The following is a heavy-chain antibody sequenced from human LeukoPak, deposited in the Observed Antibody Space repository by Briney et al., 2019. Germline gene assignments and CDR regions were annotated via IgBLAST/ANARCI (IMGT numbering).Heavy chain of an antibody. CDR2: IKPDGSYT. D-gene: IGHD6-19*01. CDR3: ARDYSSVPEY. Sequence: GGSLRFSCAASGFPFSGYWMYWLRQAPGKGMVWVSRIKPDGSYTSYADFVKGRFTTSRDNAKNTLYLQLSSLRAEDTAVYYCARDYSSVPEYWGQGTLVTVSS. CDR1: GFPFSGYW. V-gene: IGHV3-74*01. J-gene: IGHJ4*02.